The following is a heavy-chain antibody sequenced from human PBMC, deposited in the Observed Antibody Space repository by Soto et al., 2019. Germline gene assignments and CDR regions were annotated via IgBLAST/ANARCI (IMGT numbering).Heavy chain of an antibody. CDR1: GYPLSSYD. J-gene: IGHJ4*01. D-gene: IGHD1-1*01. V-gene: IGHV1-8*01. CDR2: MNPNTGNS. CDR3: ARRAETNGWNGFGADKYYFDF. Sequence: XSVKGSCKAVGYPLSSYDVGWGRQATGQGLEWMGWMNPNTGNSGYAQKFQGRVTMTSDTSISTAHMELSSLRSEDTAVYYCARRAETNGWNGFGADKYYFDFWRHGTLVTVSS.